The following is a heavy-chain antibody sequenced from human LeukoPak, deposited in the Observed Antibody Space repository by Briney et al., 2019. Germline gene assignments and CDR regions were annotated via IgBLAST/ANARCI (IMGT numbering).Heavy chain of an antibody. D-gene: IGHD6-13*01. J-gene: IGHJ4*02. CDR3: AKELRGPPNAGFDY. Sequence: PGGSLRLSCAASGFTFSSYWMTWVRQAPGKGLEWVANIKQDGSEKYYVDSVKGRFTISRDDAKNSLYLQMNSLRVEDTAVYYCAKELRGPPNAGFDYWGQGTLVTVSS. CDR1: GFTFSSYW. CDR2: IKQDGSEK. V-gene: IGHV3-7*03.